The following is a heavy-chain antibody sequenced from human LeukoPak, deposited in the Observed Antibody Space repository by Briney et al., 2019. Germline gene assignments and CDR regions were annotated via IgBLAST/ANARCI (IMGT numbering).Heavy chain of an antibody. V-gene: IGHV3-21*01. CDR1: GFTFSGYS. J-gene: IGHJ4*02. CDR2: ISTTSDYI. CDR3: ARGGIYSQGFDY. D-gene: IGHD6-13*01. Sequence: GGSLRLSCAASGFTFSGYSMNWVRQAPGKGLEWVTSISTTSDYIHYADSLKGRVAISRDNAKNSLYLQMNSLRAEDTAVYYCARGGIYSQGFDYWGQGSLVTVSS.